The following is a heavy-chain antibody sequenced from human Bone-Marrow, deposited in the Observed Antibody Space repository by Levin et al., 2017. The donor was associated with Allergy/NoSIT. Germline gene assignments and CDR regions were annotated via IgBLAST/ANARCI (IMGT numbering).Heavy chain of an antibody. D-gene: IGHD2-15*01. J-gene: IGHJ5*02. CDR2: ISAYNGNT. CDR1: GYTFTSYG. CDR3: ARDGRCSGGSCASGWFDP. V-gene: IGHV1-18*01. Sequence: ASVKVSCKASGYTFTSYGISWVRQAPGQGLEWMGWISAYNGNTNYAQKLQGRVTMTTDTSTSTAYMELRSLRSDDTAVYYCARDGRCSGGSCASGWFDPWGQGTLVTVSS.